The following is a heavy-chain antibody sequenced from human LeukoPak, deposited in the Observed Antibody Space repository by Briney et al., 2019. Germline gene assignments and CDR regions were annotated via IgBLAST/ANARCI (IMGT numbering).Heavy chain of an antibody. D-gene: IGHD3-3*01. V-gene: IGHV3-33*01. CDR2: IWFDGSNK. CDR1: GFSFRAYG. Sequence: GGSLRLSCAASGFSFRAYGMHWVRQAPGKGLEWVAVIWFDGSNKFYADSVKSRFTISRDNSKNTLYLQMNSLGAEDTAVYYCARDDGYDPLDVWGQGTTVTVSS. CDR3: ARDDGYDPLDV. J-gene: IGHJ6*02.